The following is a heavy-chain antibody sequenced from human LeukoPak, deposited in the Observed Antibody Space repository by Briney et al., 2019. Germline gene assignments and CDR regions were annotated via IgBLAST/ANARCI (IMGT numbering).Heavy chain of an antibody. V-gene: IGHV3-30*02. D-gene: IGHD3-10*01. CDR3: AKEDRITMFRGVSFDY. Sequence: PGGSLRFSCEASGFTFSSYWMHRVRQAPGKGLEWVTFIRYDGGNKYYADSVKGRFTISRDNSKNTLYLQMNSLRAEDTAVYYCAKEDRITMFRGVSFDYWGQGTLVTVSS. J-gene: IGHJ4*02. CDR1: GFTFSSYW. CDR2: IRYDGGNK.